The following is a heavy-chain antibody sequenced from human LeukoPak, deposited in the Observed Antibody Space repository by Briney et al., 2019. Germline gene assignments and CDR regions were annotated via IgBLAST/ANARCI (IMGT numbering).Heavy chain of an antibody. J-gene: IGHJ4*02. CDR1: GGTFSSYA. Sequence: SVKVSCKASGGTFSSYAISWVRQAPGQGLEWMGGIIPIFGTANYAQKFQGRVTITADKSTSTAYMELSSLRSEDTAVYYCARHAGLIWFGGTYYFDYWGQGTLVTVSS. CDR2: IIPIFGTA. D-gene: IGHD3-10*01. CDR3: ARHAGLIWFGGTYYFDY. V-gene: IGHV1-69*06.